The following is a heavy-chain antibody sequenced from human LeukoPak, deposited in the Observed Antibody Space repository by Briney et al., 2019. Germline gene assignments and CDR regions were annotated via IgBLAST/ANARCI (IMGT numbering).Heavy chain of an antibody. J-gene: IGHJ4*02. CDR3: ARESRYCFDY. CDR1: GFTFRSYW. CDR2: INSDGSST. V-gene: IGHV3-74*01. Sequence: PGGSLRLSCAASGFTFRSYWMHWVRQAPGKGLVWVSGINSDGSSTSYADAVKGRFTISRDNAENTLYLQMNSLRAEDTAVYYCARESRYCFDYWGQGTLVTVSS.